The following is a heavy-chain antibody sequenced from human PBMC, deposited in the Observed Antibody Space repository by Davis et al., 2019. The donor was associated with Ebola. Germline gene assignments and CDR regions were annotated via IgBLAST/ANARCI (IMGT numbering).Heavy chain of an antibody. V-gene: IGHV4-4*02. J-gene: IGHJ4*02. CDR1: GGSISSSNW. Sequence: PSETLSLTCAVSGGSISSSNWWSWVRQPPGKGLEWIGEIYHSGSTNYNPSLKSRVTISVDKSKNQFSLKLSSVTAADTAVYYCARAGSLIVATPEGWYFDYWGQGTLVTVSS. CDR3: ARAGSLIVATPEGWYFDY. CDR2: IYHSGST. D-gene: IGHD5-12*01.